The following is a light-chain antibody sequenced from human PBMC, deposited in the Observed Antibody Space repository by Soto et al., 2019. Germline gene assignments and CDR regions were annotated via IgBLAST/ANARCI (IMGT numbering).Light chain of an antibody. V-gene: IGKV3-15*01. J-gene: IGKJ1*01. CDR2: GAS. CDR1: QRVSSN. CDR3: QQYNNFPPT. Sequence: EIVMTQSPATLSVSPGERATLSCRASQRVSSNLAWYQQKPGQAPRLLIYGASTRATGIPARFSGSGSGTEFTLTISSLQSEDFAVYYCQQYNNFPPTFGQGTKVEI.